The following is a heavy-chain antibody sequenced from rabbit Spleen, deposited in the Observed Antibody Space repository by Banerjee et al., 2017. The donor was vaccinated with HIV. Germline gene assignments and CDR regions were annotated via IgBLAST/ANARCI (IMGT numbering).Heavy chain of an antibody. CDR1: GFSFSGVFF. J-gene: IGHJ4*01. D-gene: IGHD4-1*01. V-gene: IGHV1S45*01. CDR2: IEISGTDT. CDR3: ARDGSGWGANFNL. Sequence: QEQLVESGGGLVQPEGSLTLTCTSSGFSFSGVFFMCWVRQAPGKGLEWIACIEISGTDTYYASWAKGRFTISKTSSTTVTLQMTSLTAADMATYFCARDGSGWGANFNLWGQGTLVTVS.